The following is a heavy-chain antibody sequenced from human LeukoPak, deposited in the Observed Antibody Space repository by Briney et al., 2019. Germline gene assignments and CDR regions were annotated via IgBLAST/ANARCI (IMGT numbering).Heavy chain of an antibody. CDR2: INPNSGGT. D-gene: IGHD3-3*01. CDR1: GYTFTGYY. V-gene: IGHV1-2*02. Sequence: ASVKVSCKASGYTFTGYYMHWVRQAPGQGLEWMGWINPNSGGTNYAQKFQGRVTMTRDTSISTAYMELSRLRSDDTAVYYCARAEGFWSGYYWGYWGQGTLVTVSS. J-gene: IGHJ4*02. CDR3: ARAEGFWSGYYWGY.